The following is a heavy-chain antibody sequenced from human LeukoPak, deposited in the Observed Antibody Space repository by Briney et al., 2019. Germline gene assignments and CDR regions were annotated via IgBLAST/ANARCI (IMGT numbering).Heavy chain of an antibody. CDR3: ARYITGSHYRGVY. D-gene: IGHD1-26*01. J-gene: IGHJ4*02. CDR2: ISSSSSTI. Sequence: GGSLRLSCAASGFTFNTYNMIWLRQAPGKGLEWLSYISSSSSTILYADSVKGRFTISRDNAKNSVYLQMNSLRAEDTAVYYCARYITGSHYRGVYWGQGTLVTVSS. CDR1: GFTFNTYN. V-gene: IGHV3-48*01.